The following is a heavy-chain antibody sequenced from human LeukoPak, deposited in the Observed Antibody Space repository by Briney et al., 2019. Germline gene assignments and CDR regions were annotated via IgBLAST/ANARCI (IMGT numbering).Heavy chain of an antibody. CDR1: GGSISSSSYY. D-gene: IGHD3-22*01. Sequence: SETLSLTCTVSGGSISSSSYYWCWIRQPPGKGLEWIGSIYYSGSTYYNPSLKSRVTISVDTSKNQFSLKLSSVTAADTAVYYCARQAGYYYDSSGYYYWGQGTLVTVSS. J-gene: IGHJ4*02. CDR3: ARQAGYYYDSSGYYY. V-gene: IGHV4-39*01. CDR2: IYYSGST.